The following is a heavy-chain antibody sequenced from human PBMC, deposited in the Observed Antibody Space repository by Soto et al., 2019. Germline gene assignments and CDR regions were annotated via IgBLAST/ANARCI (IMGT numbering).Heavy chain of an antibody. CDR3: VRDYDYDTSRNDAFDI. D-gene: IGHD3-22*01. CDR1: GGSISSGDYY. CDR2: IYSSGST. V-gene: IGHV4-31*03. J-gene: IGHJ3*02. Sequence: QVQLQESGPGLVKPSQTLSLTCTVSGGSISSGDYYWSWIRHHPGKGLECIGYIYSSGSTYYNPSLRSRVTISADTSKNQFSLRLSSVTAADTAVYYCVRDYDYDTSRNDAFDIWGQGTMVTVSS.